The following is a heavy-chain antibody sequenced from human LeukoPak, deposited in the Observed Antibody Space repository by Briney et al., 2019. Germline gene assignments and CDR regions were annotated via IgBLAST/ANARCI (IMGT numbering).Heavy chain of an antibody. V-gene: IGHV3-23*01. Sequence: PGGSLRLSCAASGFTFSSSAMSWVRQAPGKGLEWVSNISGSGSGGSTYYVDSVKGRFTISRDNAKNSLYLQMNSLRAEDTAVYYCARVQLWSYYYYYYMDVWGKGTTVTVSS. D-gene: IGHD5-18*01. J-gene: IGHJ6*03. CDR2: ISGSGSGGST. CDR1: GFTFSSSA. CDR3: ARVQLWSYYYYYYMDV.